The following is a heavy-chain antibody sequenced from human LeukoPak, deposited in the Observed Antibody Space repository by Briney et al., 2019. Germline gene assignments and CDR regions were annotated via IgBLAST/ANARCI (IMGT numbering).Heavy chain of an antibody. CDR1: GGSVSTSTHY. J-gene: IGHJ5*01. Sequence: SETLSLTCTVSGGSVSTSTHYWGWIRHPPGKGLEWIGSVSNGGSTSYNPSLTSRISISVDTSKNQFSLKLNSVTAADTALYYCARSDHSHFVNWFDSWAREFWSPSPQ. D-gene: IGHD2-21*01. V-gene: IGHV4-39*01. CDR3: ARSDHSHFVNWFDS. CDR2: VSNGGST.